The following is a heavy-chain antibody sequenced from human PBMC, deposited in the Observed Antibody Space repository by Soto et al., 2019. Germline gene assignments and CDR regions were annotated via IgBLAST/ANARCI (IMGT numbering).Heavy chain of an antibody. CDR2: LYPSGST. CDR3: ARDYSSNWYSDL. V-gene: IGHV4-4*07. J-gene: IGHJ4*02. Sequence: QVQVKESGPRLVKPSETLSLTCTVSGGSISNYYWSWIRQPAGKGLEWIGRLYPSGSTNYNPSLTSRVTMSVDTSKNQFSLRLSSVTAADTAVYYCARDYSSNWYSDLWGQGTLVTVSS. D-gene: IGHD6-13*01. CDR1: GGSISNYY.